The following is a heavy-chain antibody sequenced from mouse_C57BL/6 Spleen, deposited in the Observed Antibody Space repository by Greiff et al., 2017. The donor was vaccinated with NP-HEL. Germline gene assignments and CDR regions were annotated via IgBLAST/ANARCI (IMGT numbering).Heavy chain of an antibody. V-gene: IGHV1-81*01. CDR1: GYTFTSYG. CDR3: ADYDYDEAWFAY. D-gene: IGHD2-4*01. J-gene: IGHJ3*01. CDR2: IYPRSGNT. Sequence: QVQLQQSGAELARPGASVKLSCKASGYTFTSYGISWVKQRTGQGLEWIGEIYPRSGNTYYNEKFKGKATLTADKSSSTAYMELRSLTSEDSAVYFCADYDYDEAWFAYWGQGTLVTVSA.